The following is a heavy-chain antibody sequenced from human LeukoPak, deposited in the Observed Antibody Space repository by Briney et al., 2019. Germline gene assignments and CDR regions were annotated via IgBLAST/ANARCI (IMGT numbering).Heavy chain of an antibody. D-gene: IGHD3-22*01. CDR1: GFTFSSYG. CDR2: IRYDGSNK. J-gene: IGHJ4*02. Sequence: GGSLRLSCAASGFTFSSYGMHWVRQAPGKGLEWVAFIRYDGSNKCYADSVKGRFTISRDNSKNTLYLQMNSLRAEDTAVYYCAKDFNYYDSSGYYYPAYWGQGTLVTVSS. V-gene: IGHV3-30*02. CDR3: AKDFNYYDSSGYYYPAY.